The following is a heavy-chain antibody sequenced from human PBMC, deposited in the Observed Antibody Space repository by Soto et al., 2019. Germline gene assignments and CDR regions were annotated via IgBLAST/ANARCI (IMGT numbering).Heavy chain of an antibody. D-gene: IGHD3-22*01. CDR3: AREPYYYDSSGSNPDY. CDR1: GGSISSGDYY. CDR2: IYYSGST. J-gene: IGHJ4*02. V-gene: IGHV4-30-4*01. Sequence: SETLSLTCTVSGGSISSGDYYWSWIRQPPGKGLEWIGYIYYSGSTYYNPSLKSRVTISVDTSKNQFSLKLSSVTAADTAVYYCAREPYYYDSSGSNPDYWGQGTLVTVSS.